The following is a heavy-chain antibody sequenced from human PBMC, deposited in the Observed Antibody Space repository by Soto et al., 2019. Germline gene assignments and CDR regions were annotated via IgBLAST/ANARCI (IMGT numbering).Heavy chain of an antibody. D-gene: IGHD2-2*01. J-gene: IGHJ6*02. CDR1: GFTFSYAW. CDR3: TSAIGYCSSTSCYATYYYYYGMDV. Sequence: EVQLVESGGGLVKPGGSLRLSCAASGFTFSYAWMNWVRQAPGKGLEWVGRIKSKTDGGTTDYAAPVKGRFTISRDDSKNTLYLQMNSLKTEDTAVYYCTSAIGYCSSTSCYATYYYYYGMDVWGQGTTVTVSS. CDR2: IKSKTDGGTT. V-gene: IGHV3-15*07.